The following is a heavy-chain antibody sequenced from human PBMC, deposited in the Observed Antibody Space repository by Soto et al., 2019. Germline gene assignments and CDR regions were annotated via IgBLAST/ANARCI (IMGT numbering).Heavy chain of an antibody. CDR2: ISSTTNYI. J-gene: IGHJ4*02. Sequence: GVLRLSCAASGFTFTRYSMNWVRQAPGKGLEWVSSISSTTNYIYYGDSMKGRFTISRDNAKNSLYLEMNSLRAEDTAVYYCARESEDLTSNFDYWGQGXLVTVYS. V-gene: IGHV3-21*06. CDR1: GFTFTRYS. CDR3: ARESEDLTSNFDY.